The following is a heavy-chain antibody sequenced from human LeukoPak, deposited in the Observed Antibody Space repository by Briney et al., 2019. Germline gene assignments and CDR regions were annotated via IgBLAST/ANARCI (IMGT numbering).Heavy chain of an antibody. D-gene: IGHD3-9*01. V-gene: IGHV4-39*07. J-gene: IGHJ6*02. CDR2: IYYSGST. CDR3: ARGGEFNYDILFYGMDV. Sequence: SETLSLTCTVSGGSISSSSYYWGWIRQPPGKGLEWIGTIYYSGSTYYNSSLKSRVTISLDTSKNQFSLKLSSVTAADTAVYYCARGGEFNYDILFYGMDVWGQGTTVTVSS. CDR1: GGSISSSSYY.